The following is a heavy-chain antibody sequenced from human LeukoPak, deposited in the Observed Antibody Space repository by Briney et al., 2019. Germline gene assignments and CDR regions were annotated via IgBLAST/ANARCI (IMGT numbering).Heavy chain of an antibody. CDR3: AKMYSSGSDY. CDR1: GFTFSSHW. CDR2: IREDGSDK. V-gene: IGHV3-7*01. D-gene: IGHD6-19*01. Sequence: PGGSLRLSCAASGFTFSSHWMSWVRQAPGKGLEWVANIREDGSDKYYVESVKGRFTISRDNSKNTLYLQMNSLRAEDTAVYYCAKMYSSGSDYWGQGTLVTVSS. J-gene: IGHJ4*02.